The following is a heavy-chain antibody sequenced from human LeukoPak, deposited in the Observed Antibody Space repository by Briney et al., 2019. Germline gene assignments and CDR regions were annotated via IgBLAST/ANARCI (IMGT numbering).Heavy chain of an antibody. Sequence: SETLSLTCTVSGGSFSNYYWTWIRQPPGQGLDLIWESNHCVKIKYNPSLKSRVTISVDTSKNQFSLKLSSVTAADTAVYYCARGFAHIAPGAFDIWGQGTMVTVSS. J-gene: IGHJ3*02. CDR1: GGSFSNYY. CDR3: ARGFAHIAPGAFDI. V-gene: IGHV4-34*01. D-gene: IGHD2-21*01. CDR2: SNHCVKI.